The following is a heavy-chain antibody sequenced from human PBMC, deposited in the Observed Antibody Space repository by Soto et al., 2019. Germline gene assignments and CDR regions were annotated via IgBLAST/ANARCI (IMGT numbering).Heavy chain of an antibody. CDR2: TYYRSRWYN. V-gene: IGHV6-1*01. CDR1: GDSVSRNSAA. Sequence: QVQLQQSGPGLVRPSQTLSLTCAISGDSVSRNSAAWNWIRQSPSRSLEWLGRTYYRSRWYNDYAVSVKSRITVNPATSKNQFSLHLNSVTPEDTAVYYCAGPTSLQWYYMDVWDKGTTVTVSS. D-gene: IGHD1-26*01. J-gene: IGHJ6*03. CDR3: AGPTSLQWYYMDV.